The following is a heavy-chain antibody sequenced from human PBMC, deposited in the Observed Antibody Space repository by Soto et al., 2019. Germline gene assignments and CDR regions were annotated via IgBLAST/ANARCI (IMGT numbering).Heavy chain of an antibody. Sequence: QVQLVQSGAEVKKPGASVKVSCKASGYTFTSYGISWVRQAPGQGLEWMGWISAYNGNTNYAQKLQCRVTMTTDTSTSTAYMELRSLSADDTALYYSARLAGDHWMHEWYFDLWGRGTLVTVSS. D-gene: IGHD3-10*01. CDR1: GYTFTSYG. V-gene: IGHV1-18*01. J-gene: IGHJ2*01. CDR2: ISAYNGNT. CDR3: ARLAGDHWMHEWYFDL.